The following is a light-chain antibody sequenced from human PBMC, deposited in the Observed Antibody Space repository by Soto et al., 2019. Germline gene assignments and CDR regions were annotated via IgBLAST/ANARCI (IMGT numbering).Light chain of an antibody. Sequence: QSVLTQPPSASGTPGQRVTIPCSGSSSNIGSNYVYWYQQLPGTAPKLLIYRNNQRPSGVPDRFSGSKSGTSASLAISGLRSEDEADYYCAAWDDSLSAYVFGTGTKLTVL. J-gene: IGLJ1*01. CDR1: SSNIGSNY. CDR2: RNN. V-gene: IGLV1-47*01. CDR3: AAWDDSLSAYV.